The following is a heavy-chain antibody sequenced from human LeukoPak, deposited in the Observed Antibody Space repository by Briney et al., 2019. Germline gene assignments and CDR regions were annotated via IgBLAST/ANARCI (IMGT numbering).Heavy chain of an antibody. D-gene: IGHD1-26*01. CDR3: ARDKWELLISYYYGMDV. CDR1: GDSVSSNSAA. V-gene: IGHV6-1*01. Sequence: SQTLSLTCAISGDSVSSNSAARNWIRQSPSRGLEWLGRTYYRSKWYNDYAVSVKSRITINPDTSKNQFSLQLNSVTPEDTAVYYCARDKWELLISYYYGMDVWGQGATVTVSS. J-gene: IGHJ6*02. CDR2: TYYRSKWYN.